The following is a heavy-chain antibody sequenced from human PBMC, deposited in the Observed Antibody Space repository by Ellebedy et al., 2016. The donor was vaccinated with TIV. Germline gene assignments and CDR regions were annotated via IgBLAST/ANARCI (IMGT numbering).Heavy chain of an antibody. CDR2: ISAYNGNT. D-gene: IGHD6-19*01. J-gene: IGHJ4*02. CDR3: ARQYSSGLGTGFDY. V-gene: IGHV1-18*01. Sequence: ASVKVSXXASGYTFTSYGISWVRQAPGQGLEWMGWISAYNGNTNYAQKLQGRVTMTTDTSTSTAYMELRSLRSDDTAVYYCARQYSSGLGTGFDYWGQGTLVTVSS. CDR1: GYTFTSYG.